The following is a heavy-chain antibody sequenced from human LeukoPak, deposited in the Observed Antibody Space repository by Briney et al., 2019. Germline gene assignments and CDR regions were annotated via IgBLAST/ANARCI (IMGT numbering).Heavy chain of an antibody. J-gene: IGHJ4*02. Sequence: GGSLRLSCAVSGFTFSSYGMHWVRQAPGKGLEWEAVISYDGDNQYYADSVKGRFTISRDNSKNTLYLQMNSLRVEDTAVYYCAKGHGLSGLRRYYFDYWGQGTLVTVSS. V-gene: IGHV3-30*18. CDR3: AKGHGLSGLRRYYFDY. D-gene: IGHD3-10*01. CDR2: ISYDGDNQ. CDR1: GFTFSSYG.